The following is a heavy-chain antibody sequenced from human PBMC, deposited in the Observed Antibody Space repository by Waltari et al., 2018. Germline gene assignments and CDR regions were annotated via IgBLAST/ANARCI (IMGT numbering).Heavy chain of an antibody. D-gene: IGHD1-7*01. Sequence: QVRLAQSGDEVKKPGASIKVSCPPSGYTFIDHYKHWVRQARGRGLEWMGWINPRTGDAYYAQNFQDWFTMTRDTSISTAYMEVSRLTSDDTGVYYCARASGSTPWRYGLDVWGQGTTVTAS. CDR2: INPRTGDA. J-gene: IGHJ6*02. V-gene: IGHV1-2*04. CDR1: GYTFIDHY. CDR3: ARASGSTPWRYGLDV.